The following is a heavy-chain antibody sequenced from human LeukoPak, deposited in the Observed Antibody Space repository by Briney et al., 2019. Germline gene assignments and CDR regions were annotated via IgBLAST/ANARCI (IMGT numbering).Heavy chain of an antibody. J-gene: IGHJ3*02. CDR3: ARRAGAKAFDI. D-gene: IGHD1-26*01. V-gene: IGHV5-51*01. CDR1: GYTFTNSW. Sequence: GESLKISCKGSGYTFTNSWIGWVRQMPGKGLEWMGIIYPGDSDTRYSPSFQGQVTISADKSISTAYLQWSSLKASDTAMYYCARRAGAKAFDIWGQGTMVTVSS. CDR2: IYPGDSDT.